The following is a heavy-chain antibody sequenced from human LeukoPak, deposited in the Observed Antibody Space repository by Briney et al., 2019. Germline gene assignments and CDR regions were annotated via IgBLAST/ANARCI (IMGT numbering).Heavy chain of an antibody. V-gene: IGHV3-21*01. J-gene: IGHJ4*02. CDR3: ARVKSDYGSGSDY. Sequence: PGGSLRLSCAASGFTFSGYSMNWVRQAPGKGLEWVSSISSSSSYIYYADSVKGRFTISRDNAKNSLYLQMNSLRAEDTAVYYCARVKSDYGSGSDYWGQGTLVTVSS. D-gene: IGHD3-10*01. CDR1: GFTFSGYS. CDR2: ISSSSSYI.